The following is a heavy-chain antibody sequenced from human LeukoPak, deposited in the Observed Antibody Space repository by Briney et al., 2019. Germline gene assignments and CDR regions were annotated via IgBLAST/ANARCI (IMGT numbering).Heavy chain of an antibody. D-gene: IGHD3-3*01. Sequence: SETLSLTCTVSGGSISSGSYYGSWIRQPAGKGLEWIGRIYTSGSTNYNPSLKSRVTISVDTSKNQFSLKLSSVTAADTAVYYCARLYDFWSGYQYYYYYYMDVWGKGTTVTVSS. CDR3: ARLYDFWSGYQYYYYYYMDV. CDR2: IYTSGST. CDR1: GGSISSGSYY. V-gene: IGHV4-61*02. J-gene: IGHJ6*03.